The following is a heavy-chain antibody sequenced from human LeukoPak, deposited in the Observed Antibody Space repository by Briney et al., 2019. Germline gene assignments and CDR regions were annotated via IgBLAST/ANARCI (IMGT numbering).Heavy chain of an antibody. Sequence: GGSLRLSCAASGFTFSSYEMNWVRQAPGKGLERVSYISSSGSTIYYADSVKGRFTISRDNAKNSLYLQMNSLRAEDTAVYYCAREGPRYSSSWYGWYYYGMDVWGQGTTVTVSS. D-gene: IGHD6-13*01. J-gene: IGHJ6*02. CDR2: ISSSGSTI. V-gene: IGHV3-48*03. CDR1: GFTFSSYE. CDR3: AREGPRYSSSWYGWYYYGMDV.